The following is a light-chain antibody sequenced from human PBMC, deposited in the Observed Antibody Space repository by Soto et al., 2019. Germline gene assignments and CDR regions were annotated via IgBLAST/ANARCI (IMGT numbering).Light chain of an antibody. CDR1: QSVSSRY. J-gene: IGKJ4*01. CDR3: QQYGSSLRVT. CDR2: GAS. Sequence: EIWLTQSPSTLSLSPGERATLSCRASQSVSSRYLAWYQQKPCQAPRLLIYGASSRATGIPDRFSGSGSGTDFTLTISRLEPPDFAVYYCQQYGSSLRVTFGGGTKVDIK. V-gene: IGKV3-20*01.